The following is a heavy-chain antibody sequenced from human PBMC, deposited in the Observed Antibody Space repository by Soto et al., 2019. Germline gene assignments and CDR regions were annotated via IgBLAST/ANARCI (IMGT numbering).Heavy chain of an antibody. J-gene: IGHJ6*04. CDR3: ARDTKSPIFGVVRWYGMEV. CDR2: ISPNSGGT. V-gene: IGHV1-2*04. Sequence: ASVKVSCKAYGYTFTGFYMHWVRQAPGQGLAWMGWISPNSGGTNYAQKFQGWVTMTRDTSISTAYMELSRLRSDDTAVYYCARDTKSPIFGVVRWYGMEVSGEGTTVTVSS. CDR1: GYTFTGFY. D-gene: IGHD3-3*01.